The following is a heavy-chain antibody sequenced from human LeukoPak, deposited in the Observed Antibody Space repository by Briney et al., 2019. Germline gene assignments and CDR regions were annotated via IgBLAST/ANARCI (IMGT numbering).Heavy chain of an antibody. J-gene: IGHJ4*02. CDR1: GYSFTSYW. V-gene: IGHV5-51*01. CDR3: ARLEYYYDSSGYYYGDY. Sequence: GESLKISCKGSGYSFTSYWIGWVRQMPGKGLEWIGIIYPGDSDTRYSPSFQGQVTISADKSISTAYLQWSSLKASDTAMYYCARLEYYYDSSGYYYGDYWGQGTLVTVSS. CDR2: IYPGDSDT. D-gene: IGHD3-22*01.